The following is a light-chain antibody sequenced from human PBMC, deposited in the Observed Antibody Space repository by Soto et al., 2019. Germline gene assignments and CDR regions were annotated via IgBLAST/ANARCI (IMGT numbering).Light chain of an antibody. Sequence: DIQMTQSPSSLSASVGERFTITCRASQSINYNLNWYQHKPGKAPKLLIYAASSLQSGVPSRFSGSGSGTDFTLTISSLQPEDFATYYCQQTYRRRTFGQGTKVDTK. CDR2: AAS. J-gene: IGKJ1*01. CDR3: QQTYRRRT. V-gene: IGKV1-39*01. CDR1: QSINYN.